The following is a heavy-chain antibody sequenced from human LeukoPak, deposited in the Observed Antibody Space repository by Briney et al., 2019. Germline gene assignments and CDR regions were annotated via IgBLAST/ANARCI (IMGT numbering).Heavy chain of an antibody. Sequence: PGGSLRLSCAASGFTFSSYAMSWVRQAPGKGLEWVAFIRYDGSNKFYADSVKGRFTISRDNSKNTLYLQMNNLRGDDTAIYYCASSNPAGSSWRPFDNWGQGTLVTVSS. D-gene: IGHD6-13*01. J-gene: IGHJ4*02. CDR1: GFTFSSYA. CDR2: IRYDGSNK. CDR3: ASSNPAGSSWRPFDN. V-gene: IGHV3-30*02.